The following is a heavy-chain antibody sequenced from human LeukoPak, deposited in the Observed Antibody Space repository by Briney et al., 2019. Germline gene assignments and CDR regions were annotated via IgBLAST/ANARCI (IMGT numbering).Heavy chain of an antibody. CDR3: AKEDYGSGSFDY. J-gene: IGHJ4*02. CDR1: GFTFSSYG. D-gene: IGHD3-10*01. V-gene: IGHV3-30*18. Sequence: GRSLRLSCAASGFTFSSYGMHWVRQAPGKGLEWVAVISYDGSNKYYADSVKGRFTISRDNSKNTLYLQMNSLRAEDTAVYYCAKEDYGSGSFDYWGQGTLVAVSS. CDR2: ISYDGSNK.